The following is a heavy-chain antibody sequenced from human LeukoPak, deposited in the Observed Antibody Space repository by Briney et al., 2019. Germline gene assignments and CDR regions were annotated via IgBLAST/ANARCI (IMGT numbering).Heavy chain of an antibody. J-gene: IGHJ4*02. D-gene: IGHD2-2*01. Sequence: GGPLRLSCAASGFTFDEYTMHCARQAPGKGLEGVSLISWDDGSTYYADSVKGRFTISRDNSKNSLYLQMNSLRTEDTALYYCARPLLGYCSSTRCPKSGFDYWGQGTLVTVSS. CDR3: ARPLLGYCSSTRCPKSGFDY. CDR1: GFTFDEYT. CDR2: ISWDDGST. V-gene: IGHV3-43*01.